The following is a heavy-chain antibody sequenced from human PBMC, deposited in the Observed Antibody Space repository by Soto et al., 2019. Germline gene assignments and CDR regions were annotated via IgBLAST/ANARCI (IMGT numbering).Heavy chain of an antibody. CDR1: GFTFSNYA. V-gene: IGHV3-23*01. CDR3: AKHFDSGCPDY. D-gene: IGHD6-19*01. CDR2: ISNSGGVT. J-gene: IGHJ4*02. Sequence: PGGSLRLSCVASGFTFSNYAMSWVRQAPGKGLEWVSAISNSGGVTFYGDSVKGRFTMSRDNSKNTLYLQMNNLRAEDTAVYYCAKHFDSGCPDYWGQGTLVTVSS.